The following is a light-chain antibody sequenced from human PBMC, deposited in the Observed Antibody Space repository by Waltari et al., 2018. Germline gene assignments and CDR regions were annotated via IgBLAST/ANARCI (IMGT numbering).Light chain of an antibody. Sequence: DIVMTQSPDSLAVSLGERATINCKSSQSVLYSSNNKNYLAWYQQKPGQPPKLRIYCASTRETAVSDLISGSVSGTDYTHTNSSLQGDDVAVYYCLQYYSTPQNLGQGTKLELK. CDR3: LQYYSTPQN. V-gene: IGKV4-1*01. CDR2: CAS. J-gene: IGKJ2*01. CDR1: QSVLYSSNNKNY.